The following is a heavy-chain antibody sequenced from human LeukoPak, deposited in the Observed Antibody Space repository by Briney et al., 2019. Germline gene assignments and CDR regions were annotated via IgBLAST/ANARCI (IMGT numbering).Heavy chain of an antibody. Sequence: ASVNVSRKASGCTFSSYALSWVRQAPGQGLEWMEWISAYNGNTNYAQKLQSRVIMSTVTSSSTASMELRSLRSDDTAVYYCARDPQYYYGSGRDPNAFDIWGQGTMVTVSS. CDR3: ARDPQYYYGSGRDPNAFDI. V-gene: IGHV1-18*01. CDR1: GCTFSSYA. J-gene: IGHJ3*02. D-gene: IGHD3-10*01. CDR2: ISAYNGNT.